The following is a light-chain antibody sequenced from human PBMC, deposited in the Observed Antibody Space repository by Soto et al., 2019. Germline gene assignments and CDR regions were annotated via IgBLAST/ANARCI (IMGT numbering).Light chain of an antibody. V-gene: IGKV1-5*03. CDR1: QSISSW. CDR2: KAS. CDR3: QQYNSYRT. J-gene: IGKJ1*01. Sequence: IHLAPIPSTPSAFVGNRVTNTCRASQSISSWLAWYQQKPGKAPKLLIYKASSLESGVPSRFSGSGSGTEFTLTISSLQPDDFATYYCQQYNSYRTFGQGTKVDIK.